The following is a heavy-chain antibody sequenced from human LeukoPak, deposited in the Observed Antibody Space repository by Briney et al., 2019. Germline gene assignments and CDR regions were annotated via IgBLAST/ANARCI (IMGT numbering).Heavy chain of an antibody. CDR2: IYSGGST. D-gene: IGHD6-13*01. CDR3: ARGIIEAAGRGDAFDI. J-gene: IGHJ3*02. Sequence: GGSLRLSCAASEFSVGSNYMTWVRQAPGKGLEWVSLIYSGGSTYYADSVKGRFTISRDNSKNTLYLQMNSLRAEDTAVYYCARGIIEAAGRGDAFDIWGQGTMVTVSS. CDR1: EFSVGSNY. V-gene: IGHV3-53*01.